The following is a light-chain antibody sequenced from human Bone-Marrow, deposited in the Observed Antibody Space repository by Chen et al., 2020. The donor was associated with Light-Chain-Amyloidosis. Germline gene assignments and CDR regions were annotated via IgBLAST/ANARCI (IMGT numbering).Light chain of an antibody. CDR3: QQYDSTPLFT. V-gene: IGKV3-20*01. CDR1: QRVSSTY. J-gene: IGKJ3*01. CDR2: GAS. Sequence: EIFLPRPPGTLSVSPGERATLSCRASQRVSSTYLAWYQQKPGQAPRLLIYGASSRPTGIPDRFSGSGSGTDFTLTISRVEPEDFAVYYCQQYDSTPLFTFGPGTKVDIK.